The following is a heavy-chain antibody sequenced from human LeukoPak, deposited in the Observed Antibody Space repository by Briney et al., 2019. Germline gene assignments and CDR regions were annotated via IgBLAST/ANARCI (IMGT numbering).Heavy chain of an antibody. D-gene: IGHD2-15*01. J-gene: IGHJ5*01. CDR3: ATASGRSFWLDS. CDR2: IDYHGNT. CDR1: GGSIGTLY. Sequence: PSETLSLTCIVSGGSIGTLYWNWIRQVPGKGLEWIGFIDYHGNTKYNPSLKSRVTMSVDTSVDQVSLRLTSVTAADTAIYFCATASGRSFWLDSWGQGRLVTVSS. V-gene: IGHV4-59*11.